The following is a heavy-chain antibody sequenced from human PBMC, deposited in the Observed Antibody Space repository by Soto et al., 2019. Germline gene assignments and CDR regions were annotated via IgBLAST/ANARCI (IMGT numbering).Heavy chain of an antibody. Sequence: ASVKVSCKASGYTFTSYAMHWVRQAPGQRLEWMGWINAGNGNIKYSQKFQGRVTITRDTSASTAYMELSSLRSDDTAVYYCARLVGSGWFFDYWGQGTLVTVSS. V-gene: IGHV1-3*01. J-gene: IGHJ4*02. D-gene: IGHD6-19*01. CDR2: INAGNGNI. CDR1: GYTFTSYA. CDR3: ARLVGSGWFFDY.